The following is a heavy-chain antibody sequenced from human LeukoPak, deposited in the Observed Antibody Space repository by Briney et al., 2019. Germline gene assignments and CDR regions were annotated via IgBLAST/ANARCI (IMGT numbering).Heavy chain of an antibody. J-gene: IGHJ5*02. Sequence: ASVKVSCKPSGYTFTDYDMHWVRKAPGQGLEWMGSINCNSGDTKYGEKFQGRVIMTSDKSISTVYMELSRLRSVDTAVYCCSLTLHPSYDSSGYFDNWGQGTLVTVSS. CDR3: SLTLHPSYDSSGYFDN. CDR1: GYTFTDYD. V-gene: IGHV1-2*02. D-gene: IGHD3-22*01. CDR2: INCNSGDT.